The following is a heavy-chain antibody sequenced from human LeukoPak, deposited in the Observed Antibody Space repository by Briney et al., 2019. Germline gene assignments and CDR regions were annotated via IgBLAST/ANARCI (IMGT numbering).Heavy chain of an antibody. V-gene: IGHV4-59*01. CDR2: IYDSGST. CDR1: GGSISSYY. CDR3: ARGPHCNNGVCYYFDA. Sequence: TSETLSLTCTVSGGSISSYYWSWIRQPPGKGLEWIGYIYDSGSTNYNPSLKSRVTISVDTSKNQFSLKLISVTAADTAVYYCARGPHCNNGVCYYFDAWGQGTLVTVSS. D-gene: IGHD2-8*01. J-gene: IGHJ4*02.